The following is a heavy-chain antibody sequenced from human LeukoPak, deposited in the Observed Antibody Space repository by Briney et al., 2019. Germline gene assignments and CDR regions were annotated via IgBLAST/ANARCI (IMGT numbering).Heavy chain of an antibody. V-gene: IGHV1-18*01. D-gene: IGHD1-26*01. CDR1: GYTFTNYG. CDR3: ARSPTGSGSYYGLDY. CDR2: ISGYNGHT. Sequence: GASVKVSCKASGYTFTNYGISWVRQAPGEGLEWMGWISGYNGHTKYAQKFQGRVTMTRDMSTSTVYMEVSSLRSEDTAVYYCARSPTGSGSYYGLDYWGQGTLVTVSS. J-gene: IGHJ4*02.